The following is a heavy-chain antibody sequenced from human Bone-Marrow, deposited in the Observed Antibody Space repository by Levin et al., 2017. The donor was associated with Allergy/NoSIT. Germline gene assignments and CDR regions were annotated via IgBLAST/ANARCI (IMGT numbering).Heavy chain of an antibody. CDR3: ARGIASGGKTYSYSYMDV. CDR2: INPNTGGT. D-gene: IGHD6-13*01. Sequence: ASVKVSCKASGYIFTDYYMHWVRQAPGQGLEWMGWINPNTGGTSYSQNFQGRVTMTRDTSISTAYMDLSSLRSDDTAVYYCARGIASGGKTYSYSYMDVWGRGTTVAVSS. V-gene: IGHV1-2*02. J-gene: IGHJ6*03. CDR1: GYIFTDYY.